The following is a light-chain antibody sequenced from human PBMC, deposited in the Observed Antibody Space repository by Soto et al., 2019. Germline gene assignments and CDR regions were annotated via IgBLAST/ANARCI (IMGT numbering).Light chain of an antibody. CDR3: SSYTGDSSYV. Sequence: QSVLTQPASVSGSPGQSIAISCTGTSSYVGAYDSVCWYQQHPGKAPKLIIFGVSNRPSGVSNRFSGHKSGNTASPTISGLQAEDEADYYCSSYTGDSSYVFGTGTKVTVL. V-gene: IGLV2-14*03. CDR1: SSYVGAYDS. CDR2: GVS. J-gene: IGLJ1*01.